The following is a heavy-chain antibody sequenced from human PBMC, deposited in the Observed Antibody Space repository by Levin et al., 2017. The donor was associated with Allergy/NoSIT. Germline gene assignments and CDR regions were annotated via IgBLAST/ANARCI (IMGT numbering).Heavy chain of an antibody. CDR2: IIPIFGTA. D-gene: IGHD6-6*01. V-gene: IGHV1-69*01. CDR3: ARLETYSSSYYWYFDL. Sequence: KISCKASGGTFSSYAISWVRQAPGQGLEWMGGIIPIFGTANYAQKFQGRVTITADESTSTAYMELSSLRSEDTAVYYCARLETYSSSYYWYFDLWGRGTLVTVSS. J-gene: IGHJ2*01. CDR1: GGTFSSYA.